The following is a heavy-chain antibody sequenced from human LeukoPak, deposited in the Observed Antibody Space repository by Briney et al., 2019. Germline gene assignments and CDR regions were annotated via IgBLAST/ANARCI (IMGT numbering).Heavy chain of an antibody. D-gene: IGHD3-22*01. J-gene: IGHJ5*02. CDR1: GYTFTGYY. CDR2: INPNSGGT. V-gene: IGHV1-2*02. CDR3: ARGDLITMIVVASWFDP. Sequence: ASVKVSCKASGYTFTGYYMHWVRQAPGQGLEWMGWINPNSGGTNYAQKFQGRVTMTRDTSISTAYMELSRLRSDDTAVYYCARGDLITMIVVASWFDPWGRGTLVTVSS.